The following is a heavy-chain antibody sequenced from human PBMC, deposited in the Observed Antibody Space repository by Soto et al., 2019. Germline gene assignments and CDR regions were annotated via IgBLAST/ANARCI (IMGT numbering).Heavy chain of an antibody. Sequence: SETLSLTCTVSGGSVNSGSHYWSWIRQSPGKGLEWIGYIYYNGGTNNNPSLKSRVTISVDKSKNQFSLRLSSVTAADTAVYYCARDLTGNAYRRFDSWGPGTLVTVSS. D-gene: IGHD1-1*01. CDR2: IYYNGGT. J-gene: IGHJ4*02. CDR3: ARDLTGNAYRRFDS. V-gene: IGHV4-61*01. CDR1: GGSVNSGSHY.